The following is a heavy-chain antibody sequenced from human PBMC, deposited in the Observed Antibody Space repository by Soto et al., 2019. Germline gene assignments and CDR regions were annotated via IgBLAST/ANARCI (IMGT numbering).Heavy chain of an antibody. CDR1: GGSISSYY. J-gene: IGHJ4*02. D-gene: IGHD1-26*01. CDR2: IYYSGST. CDR3: ARSIGVGATTVPFDY. V-gene: IGHV4-59*01. Sequence: SETLSLTCTVSGGSISSYYWSWIRQPPGKGLEWIGYIYYSGSTNYNPSLKSRVTISVDTSKNQFSLKLSSVTAADTAVYYCARSIGVGATTVPFDYWGQGTLVTVSS.